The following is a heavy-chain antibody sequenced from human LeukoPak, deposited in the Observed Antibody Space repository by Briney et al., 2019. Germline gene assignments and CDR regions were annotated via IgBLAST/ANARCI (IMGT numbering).Heavy chain of an antibody. CDR2: ISGDGSSP. CDR3: AREAHRYCSGGSCYSGLFDY. V-gene: IGHV3-43*02. CDR1: GFSFEDYA. J-gene: IGHJ4*02. Sequence: GGSLRLSCVASGFSFEDYAMHWVRQAPGKGLEWVALISGDGSSPEYADSVQGRFTISRDNAKNSLYLQMNSLRAEDTAVYYCAREAHRYCSGGSCYSGLFDYWGQGTLVTVSS. D-gene: IGHD2-15*01.